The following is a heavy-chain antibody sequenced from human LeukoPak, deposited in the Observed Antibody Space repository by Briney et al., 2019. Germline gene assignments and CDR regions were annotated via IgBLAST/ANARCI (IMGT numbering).Heavy chain of an antibody. CDR1: GFTFSSYA. CDR3: ARDWDDSSGYCDY. CDR2: ISYDGSNK. Sequence: GGSLRLSCAASGFTFSSYAMHWVRQAPGKGLEWVAVISYDGSNKYYADSVKGRFTISRDNSKNTLYLQMNSLRAGDTAVYYCARDWDDSSGYCDYWGQGTLVTVSS. D-gene: IGHD3-22*01. V-gene: IGHV3-30-3*01. J-gene: IGHJ4*02.